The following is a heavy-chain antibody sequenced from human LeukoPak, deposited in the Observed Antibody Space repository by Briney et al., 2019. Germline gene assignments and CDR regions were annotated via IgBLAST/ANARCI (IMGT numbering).Heavy chain of an antibody. Sequence: SETLSLTCTVSGGSITDYYWSWIRQPPGKGLEWIGYIHHSGSTDYNPSLKSRVTILLDTSKNQFSLKLSSVTAADTAVYYCTRGHWALDSWCQGTLVTVSS. CDR3: TRGHWALDS. J-gene: IGHJ4*02. CDR2: IHHSGST. CDR1: GGSITDYY. V-gene: IGHV4-59*01. D-gene: IGHD7-27*01.